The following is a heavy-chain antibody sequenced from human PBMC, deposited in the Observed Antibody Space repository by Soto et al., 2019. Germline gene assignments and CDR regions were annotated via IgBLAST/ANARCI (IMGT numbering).Heavy chain of an antibody. CDR2: INDYSGYT. D-gene: IGHD5-12*01. CDR3: ARDHIGEMATIRKYYAMDV. V-gene: IGHV1-18*01. Sequence: APVKVSCKASGYTFSYHGITWVRQAPGQGLEWIGWINDYSGYTDYAQKLQDRVKMTTDTSTSTAYMELRGLRPDDTAVYYCARDHIGEMATIRKYYAMDVWGQGTTVTVSS. CDR1: GYTFSYHG. J-gene: IGHJ6*02.